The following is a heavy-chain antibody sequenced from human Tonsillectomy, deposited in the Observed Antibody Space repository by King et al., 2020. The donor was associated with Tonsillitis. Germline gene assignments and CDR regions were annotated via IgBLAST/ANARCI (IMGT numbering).Heavy chain of an antibody. D-gene: IGHD3-22*01. Sequence: QLQESGPGLVKPSETLSLTCTVSGGSISSSSYYWGWIRQPPGQGLEWIGSIYYSGSTYYNPSLKSRVTISVDTSKNQFSLKLSSVTAADTAVYYCARRLRDDSSSYYYGDAFDIWGQGTMVTVSS. CDR3: ARRLRDDSSSYYYGDAFDI. CDR2: IYYSGST. CDR1: GGSISSSSYY. V-gene: IGHV4-39*07. J-gene: IGHJ3*02.